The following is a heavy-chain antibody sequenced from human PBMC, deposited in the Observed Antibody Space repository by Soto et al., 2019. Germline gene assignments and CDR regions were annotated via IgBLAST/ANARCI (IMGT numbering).Heavy chain of an antibody. J-gene: IGHJ4*02. Sequence: PGGSLRLSCAASGFTFSNYAMSWVRQAPGKGLEWVAVITSDASNKYYAEFVKGRFTISRDNSKDTLYLQMNSLGAEDTAVYYCARGRAYGTLAAAGTFDYWGQGTLVTVSS. D-gene: IGHD6-13*01. CDR1: GFTFSNYA. V-gene: IGHV3-30*04. CDR2: ITSDASNK. CDR3: ARGRAYGTLAAAGTFDY.